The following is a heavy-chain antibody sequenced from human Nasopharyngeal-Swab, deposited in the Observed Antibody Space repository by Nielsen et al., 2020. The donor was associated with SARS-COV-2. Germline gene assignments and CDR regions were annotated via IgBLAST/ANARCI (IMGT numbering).Heavy chain of an antibody. Sequence: SETLSLTCTVSGGSISSSSYYWGWIRQPPGKGLEWIGSIYYSGSTYYNPSLKSRVTISVDTSKNQFSLKLSSVTAADTAVYYCASTYYYGSSGYGGMDVWGQGTTVTVSS. CDR3: ASTYYYGSSGYGGMDV. CDR2: IYYSGST. J-gene: IGHJ6*02. CDR1: GGSISSSSYY. V-gene: IGHV4-39*01. D-gene: IGHD3-22*01.